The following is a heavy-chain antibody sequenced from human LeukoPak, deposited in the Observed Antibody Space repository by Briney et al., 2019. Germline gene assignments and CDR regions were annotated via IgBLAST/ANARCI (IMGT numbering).Heavy chain of an antibody. CDR1: GYTFGSHW. V-gene: IGHV5-51*01. Sequence: GESLKISCKGSGYTFGSHWIAWVRQMPGKGLEWMGIIYPGDSEPRYSPSFQGQVSISADRFISTAYLQWSSLKASDTAMYYCASGNSGAYFDYWGQGTLVTVSS. J-gene: IGHJ4*02. CDR3: ASGNSGAYFDY. D-gene: IGHD6-19*01. CDR2: IYPGDSEP.